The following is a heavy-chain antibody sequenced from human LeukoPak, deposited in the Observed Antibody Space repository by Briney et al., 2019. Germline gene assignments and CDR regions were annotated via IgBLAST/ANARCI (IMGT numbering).Heavy chain of an antibody. V-gene: IGHV4-59*01. CDR2: IYYSGGS. CDR1: GGTISSYY. CDR3: ARGNDFWSGFPPYYYGMDV. J-gene: IGHJ6*02. Sequence: SETLTLTCTVSGGTISSYYWSWIRQPPGKGLEWIGYIYYSGGSNYNPAHKSRVTISVDKSKNQFSLKLSSVTAADTAVYYCARGNDFWSGFPPYYYGMDVWSQGTTVTVSS. D-gene: IGHD3-3*01.